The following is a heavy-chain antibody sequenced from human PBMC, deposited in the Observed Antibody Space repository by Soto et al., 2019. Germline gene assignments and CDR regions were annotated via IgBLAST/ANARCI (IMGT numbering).Heavy chain of an antibody. V-gene: IGHV3-15*01. Sequence: GSLRLSCAASGFTFSNAWMSWVRQAPGKGPEWVGRIKSKTDGGTTDYAAPVKGRFTISRDDSKNTLYLQMNSLKTEDTAVYYCTTRFAYSSGWYDYWGQGTLVTVSS. J-gene: IGHJ4*02. CDR2: IKSKTDGGTT. CDR3: TTRFAYSSGWYDY. D-gene: IGHD6-19*01. CDR1: GFTFSNAW.